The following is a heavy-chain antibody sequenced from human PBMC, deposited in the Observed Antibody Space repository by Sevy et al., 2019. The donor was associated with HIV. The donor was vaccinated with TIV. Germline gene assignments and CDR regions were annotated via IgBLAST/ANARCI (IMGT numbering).Heavy chain of an antibody. CDR3: ARPDKQLVGGAYAFDI. CDR1: GGSFSGYY. CDR2: INHSGST. V-gene: IGHV4-34*01. J-gene: IGHJ3*02. Sequence: SETLSLTCAVYGGSFSGYYWSWIRQPPGKGLEWIGEINHSGSTNYNPSLKSRVTISVDTSKNQFSLKLSSVTAADTAVYYCARPDKQLVGGAYAFDIWGQGTMVTVSS. D-gene: IGHD6-6*01.